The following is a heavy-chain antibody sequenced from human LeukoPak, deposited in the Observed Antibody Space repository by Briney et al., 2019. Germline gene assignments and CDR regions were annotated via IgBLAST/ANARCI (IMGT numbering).Heavy chain of an antibody. CDR3: ARHLGAVRGEIDS. CDR1: GYSFTNYW. CDR2: IHPGDSET. Sequence: ASVKVSCKASGYSFTNYWIGWVRQKPGKGLEWVGIIHPGDSETRYSPSFQGQVTISVDKTISTAYLQWSSLKASDIAMYYCARHLGAVRGEIDSWGQGTLVTASS. J-gene: IGHJ4*02. V-gene: IGHV5-51*01. D-gene: IGHD3-10*01.